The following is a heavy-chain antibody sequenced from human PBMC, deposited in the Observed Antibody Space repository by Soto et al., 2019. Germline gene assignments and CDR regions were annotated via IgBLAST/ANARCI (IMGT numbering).Heavy chain of an antibody. CDR2: ISAYNGNT. D-gene: IGHD3-22*01. CDR3: ARDLGGTMIELRSFDY. CDR1: GYTFTSYG. V-gene: IGHV1-18*01. Sequence: QVQLVQSGAEVKKPGASVKVSCKASGYTFTSYGISWVRQAPGQGLEWMGWISAYNGNTNYAQKHQGRVTMTTDTSTRTAYMELRSLRSDDTAVYYCARDLGGTMIELRSFDYWGQGTLVTVSS. J-gene: IGHJ4*02.